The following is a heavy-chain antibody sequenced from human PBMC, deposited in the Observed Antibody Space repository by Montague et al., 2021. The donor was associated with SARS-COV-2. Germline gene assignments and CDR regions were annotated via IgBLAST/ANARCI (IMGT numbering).Heavy chain of an antibody. V-gene: IGHV4-34*01. CDR1: GGSFSGYH. CDR2: INHNGST. CDR3: ARLKRYFDSSGSPSAFDF. Sequence: SETLSLTCVVYGGSFSGYHWSWIRQPPGKGLEWIGEINHNGSTTYTPSLKSRVTISIDTSKNQFSLKLNSVTAAETAVYYCARLKRYFDSSGSPSAFDFWGQGTKVTVSS. D-gene: IGHD3-22*01. J-gene: IGHJ3*01.